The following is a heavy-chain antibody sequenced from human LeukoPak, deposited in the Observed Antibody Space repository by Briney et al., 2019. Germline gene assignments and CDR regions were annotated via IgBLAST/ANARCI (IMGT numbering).Heavy chain of an antibody. D-gene: IGHD3-10*01. J-gene: IGHJ6*04. CDR2: IIPIFDTA. CDR1: GGTFSNYA. V-gene: IGHV1-69*01. Sequence: GASVKVSCKASGGTFSNYAISWVRQAPGQGLEWMGGIIPIFDTADYAQKFQGRVTITADESTSTAYMELRSLRSDDTAVYYCARDLWSSITMVRGVIWGMDVWGKGTTVTISS. CDR3: ARDLWSSITMVRGVIWGMDV.